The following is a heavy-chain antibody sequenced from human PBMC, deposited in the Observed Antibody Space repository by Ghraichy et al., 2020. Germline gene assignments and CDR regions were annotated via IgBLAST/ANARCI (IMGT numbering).Heavy chain of an antibody. CDR3: ARLVVEGRALGYFQH. Sequence: SETLSLTCTVSGGSISSYYWSWIRQPPGKGLEWIGYIYTSGSTNYNPSLKSRVTISVDTSKNQFSLKLSSVTAADTAVYYCARLVVEGRALGYFQHWGQGTLVTVSS. J-gene: IGHJ1*01. V-gene: IGHV4-4*09. D-gene: IGHD3-22*01. CDR1: GGSISSYY. CDR2: IYTSGST.